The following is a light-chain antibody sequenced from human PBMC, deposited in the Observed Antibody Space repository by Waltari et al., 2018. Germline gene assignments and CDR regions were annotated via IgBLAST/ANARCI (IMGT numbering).Light chain of an antibody. CDR3: EQHNSNPRT. CDR1: QGIISY. V-gene: IGKV1-17*01. J-gene: IGKJ1*01. Sequence: DIQMTQSPSSLSASVGDRVTITCRASQGIISYLDWYQQKPGKAPKILIYKASTLQSGVPSRFSGSGSVTDFTLTISSLQTEDFATYYCEQHNSNPRTFGQGTKVEIK. CDR2: KAS.